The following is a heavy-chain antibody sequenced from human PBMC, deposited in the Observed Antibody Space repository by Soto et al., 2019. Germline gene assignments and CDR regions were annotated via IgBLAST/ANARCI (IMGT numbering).Heavy chain of an antibody. D-gene: IGHD2-15*01. V-gene: IGHV1-2*02. CDR1: GYTFTGYY. Sequence: ASVKVSCKASGYTFTGYYMHWVRQAPGQGLEWMGWINPNSGGTNYAQKFQGRVTMTRDTSISTAYMELSRLRSDDTAVYYCAVGYCSGGSCYPYNYWGQGTLVTVSS. J-gene: IGHJ4*02. CDR3: AVGYCSGGSCYPYNY. CDR2: INPNSGGT.